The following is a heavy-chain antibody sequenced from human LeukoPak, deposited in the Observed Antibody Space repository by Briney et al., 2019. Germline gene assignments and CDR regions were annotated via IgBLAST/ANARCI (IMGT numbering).Heavy chain of an antibody. CDR1: GGTFSSYA. CDR2: IIPIFGTA. V-gene: IGHV1-69*05. D-gene: IGHD4-11*01. Sequence: GSSVKVSCMASGGTFSSYAISWVRQAPGQGLEWMGRIIPIFGTANYAQKFQGRVTITTDESTSTAYMELSSLRSEDTAVYYCAREYSNWGANYYYYYMDVWGKGTTVTVSS. CDR3: AREYSNWGANYYYYYMDV. J-gene: IGHJ6*03.